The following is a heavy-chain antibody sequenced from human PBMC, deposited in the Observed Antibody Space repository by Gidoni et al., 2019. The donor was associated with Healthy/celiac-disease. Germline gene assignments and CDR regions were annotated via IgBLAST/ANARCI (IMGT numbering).Heavy chain of an antibody. CDR3: AHGSLTISTPNWFDL. V-gene: IGHV2-5*02. CDR2: IYWDDDK. J-gene: IGHJ5*02. D-gene: IGHD3-3*01. CDR1: GFSCSTSGVG. Sequence: QIALKESGPTTVKPTQTLTLTGTCSGFSCSTSGVGVGWIRQPPGKALEWLALIYWDDDKRYSPSLKSMLTITKATSNNHLVLTITNMDPVDTATYYCAHGSLTISTPNWFDLSGQGTLVTVSS.